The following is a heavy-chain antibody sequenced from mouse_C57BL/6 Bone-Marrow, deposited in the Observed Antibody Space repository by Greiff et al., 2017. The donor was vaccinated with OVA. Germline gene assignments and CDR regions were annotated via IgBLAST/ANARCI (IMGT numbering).Heavy chain of an antibody. CDR1: GYAFSSSW. D-gene: IGHD1-1*01. V-gene: IGHV1-82*01. CDR3: ARASTTVVEEDYFDY. Sequence: LVESGASVKISCKASGYAFSSSWMNWVKQRPGKGLEWIGRIYPGDGDTNYNGKFKGKATLTADKSSSTAYMQLSSLTSEDSAVYFCARASTTVVEEDYFDYWGQGTTLTVSS. CDR2: IYPGDGDT. J-gene: IGHJ2*01.